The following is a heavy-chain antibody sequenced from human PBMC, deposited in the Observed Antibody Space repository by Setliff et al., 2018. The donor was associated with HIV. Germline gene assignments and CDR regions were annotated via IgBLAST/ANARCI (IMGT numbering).Heavy chain of an antibody. J-gene: IGHJ6*02. V-gene: IGHV4-39*01. CDR3: ARRPAGAVAGGYGMDV. CDR1: GGSTDSGSYY. D-gene: IGHD6-19*01. CDR2: MYYTGST. Sequence: SETLSLTCTVSGGSTDSGSYYWAWIRQPPGKGLEWIGSMYYTGSTYYNPSLKSRVTISEDTSKNQFSLKLSSVTAADTAVYYCARRPAGAVAGGYGMDVWGQGTTVTVSS.